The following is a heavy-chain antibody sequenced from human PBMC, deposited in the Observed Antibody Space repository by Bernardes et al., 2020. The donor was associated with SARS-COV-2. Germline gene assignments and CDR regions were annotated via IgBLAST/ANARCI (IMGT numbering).Heavy chain of an antibody. Sequence: SETLSLTCTVSGGSISSGDYYWSWIRQPPGKGLEWIGYIYYSGSTYYNPSLKSRVTISVDTSKNQFSLKLSSMTAADTAVYYCARDFRLGISHFDFWGQGTLVTVSS. V-gene: IGHV4-30-4*01. J-gene: IGHJ4*02. CDR2: IYYSGST. CDR3: ARDFRLGISHFDF. CDR1: GGSISSGDYY. D-gene: IGHD7-27*01.